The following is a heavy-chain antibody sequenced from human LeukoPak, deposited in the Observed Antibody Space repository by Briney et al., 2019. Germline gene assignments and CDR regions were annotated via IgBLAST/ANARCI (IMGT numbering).Heavy chain of an antibody. CDR3: ARDENYGIFFNVDY. CDR1: GYTFSSYG. D-gene: IGHD4-17*01. J-gene: IGHJ4*02. Sequence: ASVKVSCKASGYTFSSYGISWVRQAPGQGPEWMGWISVYNGNTNYAQKLQGRVTMTTDTSTSTAYMELRSLRSDDTAVYYCARDENYGIFFNVDYWGQGTLVTVSS. CDR2: ISVYNGNT. V-gene: IGHV1-18*01.